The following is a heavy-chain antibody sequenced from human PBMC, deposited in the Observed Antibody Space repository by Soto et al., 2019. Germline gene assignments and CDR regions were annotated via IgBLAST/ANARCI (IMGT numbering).Heavy chain of an antibody. CDR1: GGSISSGGYY. Sequence: SETLSLTCTVSGGSISSGGYYWSWLRQHPGKGLEWIGYIYYSGSTYYNPSLKSRVTISVDTSKNQFSLKLSSVTAADTAVYYCARRYGTTFDYWGQGTLVTVSS. CDR3: ARRYGTTFDY. V-gene: IGHV4-61*08. CDR2: IYYSGST. D-gene: IGHD1-7*01. J-gene: IGHJ4*02.